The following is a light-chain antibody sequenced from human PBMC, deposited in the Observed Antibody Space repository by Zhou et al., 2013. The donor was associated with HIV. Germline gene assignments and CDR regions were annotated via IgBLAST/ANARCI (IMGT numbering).Light chain of an antibody. CDR2: DAS. CDR3: QQYEKLPRT. J-gene: IGKJ1*01. Sequence: DIQMTQSPSSLSASVGDRVTITCRASQGIRNDLGWYQQRPGKAPNLLIYDASKLETGVPSRFSGSASGTDFTFTISSLQPEDIATYYCQQYEKLPRTFGQGTKV. CDR1: QGIRND. V-gene: IGKV1-33*01.